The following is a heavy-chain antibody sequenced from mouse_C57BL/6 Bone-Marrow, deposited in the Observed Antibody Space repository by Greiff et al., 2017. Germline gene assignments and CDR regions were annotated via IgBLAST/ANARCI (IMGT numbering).Heavy chain of an antibody. CDR3: ARRLVVTPYYYAMDY. CDR2: IYWDDDK. D-gene: IGHD1-1*02. Sequence: QVTLKESGPGILQSSQTLSLTCSFSGFSLSTSGMGVSWIRQPSGKGLEWLAHIYWDDDKRYNPSLKSRLTISKDTSRNQVFRKITSVDTADTATYYCARRLVVTPYYYAMDYWGQGTSVTVSS. V-gene: IGHV8-12*01. CDR1: GFSLSTSGMG. J-gene: IGHJ4*01.